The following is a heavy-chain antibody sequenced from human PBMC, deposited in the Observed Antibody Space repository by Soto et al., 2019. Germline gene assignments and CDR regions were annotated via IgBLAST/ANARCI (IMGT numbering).Heavy chain of an antibody. CDR2: IYWDDDK. D-gene: IGHD6-13*01. Sequence: QITLKESGPTLVKPTQTLTLTCTLSGFSLTTSGVGVGWIRQPPGKALEWLAVIYWDDDKRYSPSLKSRLTVIKDXXEXPAXLIMTNMDPVDTATYYCAHRLGQSGSNWDSGAYDFWGEGTMVTVST. V-gene: IGHV2-5*02. J-gene: IGHJ3*01. CDR1: GFSLTTSGVG. CDR3: AHRLGQSGSNWDSGAYDF.